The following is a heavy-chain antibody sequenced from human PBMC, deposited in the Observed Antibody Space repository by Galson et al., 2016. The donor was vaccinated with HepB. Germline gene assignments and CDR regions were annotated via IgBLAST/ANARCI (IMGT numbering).Heavy chain of an antibody. J-gene: IGHJ3*02. V-gene: IGHV4-4*02. CDR3: ARAFWSGSYDPEAFDI. Sequence: SETLSLTCAVSGGSLSSSNWWSWVRQSPEKGLEWIGEIDRAGHANYNPSLKSRVTLSLDKSSNQFSLNLRSVTAADTAVYYCARAFWSGSYDPEAFDIWGQGTVVAVSS. D-gene: IGHD3-16*01. CDR1: GGSLSSSNW. CDR2: IDRAGHA.